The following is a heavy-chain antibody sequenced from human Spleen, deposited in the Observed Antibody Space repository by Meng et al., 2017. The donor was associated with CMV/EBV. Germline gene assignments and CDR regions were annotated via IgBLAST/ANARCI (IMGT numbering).Heavy chain of an antibody. Sequence: GESLKISCKVSGTRFSSYAMSWVRQAPGKGLEWVSGISWSGGRGGIKYRDSVEGRFTISRDNPKNTLYLQMDSLRIDDTGVYYCAKDLRYELLQGDAFDSWGQGTVVTVSS. J-gene: IGHJ3*02. V-gene: IGHV3-23*01. CDR2: ISWSGGRGGI. CDR1: GTRFSSYA. CDR3: AKDLRYELLQGDAFDS. D-gene: IGHD5-12*01.